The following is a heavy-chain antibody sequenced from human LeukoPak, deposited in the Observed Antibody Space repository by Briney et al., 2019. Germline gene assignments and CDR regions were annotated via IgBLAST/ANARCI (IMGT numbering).Heavy chain of an antibody. J-gene: IGHJ3*02. V-gene: IGHV3-64*01. D-gene: IGHD3-22*01. CDR2: ISSNGGST. CDR1: GFTFSSYA. Sequence: GGSLRLSCAASGFTFSSYAMHWVRQAPGKGLEYVSAISSNGGSTYYANSVKGRFTISRDNSKNTPYLQMGSLRAEDMAVYYCARTPMIVVVGAREQAFDIWGQGTMVTVSS. CDR3: ARTPMIVVVGAREQAFDI.